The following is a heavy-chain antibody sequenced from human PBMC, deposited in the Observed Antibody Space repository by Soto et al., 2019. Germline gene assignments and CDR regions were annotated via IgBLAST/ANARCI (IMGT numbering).Heavy chain of an antibody. D-gene: IGHD5-12*01. CDR2: IHYNGNT. J-gene: IGHJ4*02. V-gene: IGHV4-59*01. CDR3: AREGNIGRWLQALDF. CDR1: GDSISAYS. Sequence: SETLSLTCTVSGDSISAYSWGWVRQPPGKGLEWIGNIHYNGNTNYNPSLKSPVTMSVDTSKNQFSLKLISVTAADTAKYFCAREGNIGRWLQALDFWGQGTMVTVSS.